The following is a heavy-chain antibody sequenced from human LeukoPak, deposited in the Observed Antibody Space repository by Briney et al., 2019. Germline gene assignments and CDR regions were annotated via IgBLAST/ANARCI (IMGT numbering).Heavy chain of an antibody. Sequence: PSETLSLTCTVSGGSISSYYWSWIRQPPGKGLEWIGYIYYSGSTNYNPSLKSRVTISVDTSKNQFSLKLSSVTAADTAVYYWARDRYYYDSSGYYASRYYYYYMDVWGKGTTVTVSS. CDR2: IYYSGST. D-gene: IGHD3-22*01. CDR1: GGSISSYY. CDR3: ARDRYYYDSSGYYASRYYYYYMDV. J-gene: IGHJ6*03. V-gene: IGHV4-59*01.